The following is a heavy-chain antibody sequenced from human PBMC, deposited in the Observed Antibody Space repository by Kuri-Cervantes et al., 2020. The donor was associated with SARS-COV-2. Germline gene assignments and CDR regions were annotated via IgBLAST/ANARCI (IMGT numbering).Heavy chain of an antibody. J-gene: IGHJ4*02. CDR1: GGSISSSSYY. Sequence: SETLSLTCTVSGGSISSSSYYWGWIRQPPGKGLEWIGSIYYSGSTYYNPSLKSRVTISVDTSKNQFSLKLSSVTAADTAVYYRARVARLVSYYFDYWGQGTLVTVSS. D-gene: IGHD6-6*01. CDR2: IYYSGST. V-gene: IGHV4-39*07. CDR3: ARVARLVSYYFDY.